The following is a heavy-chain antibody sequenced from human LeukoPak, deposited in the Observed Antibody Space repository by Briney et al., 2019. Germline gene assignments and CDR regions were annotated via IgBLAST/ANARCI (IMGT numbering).Heavy chain of an antibody. D-gene: IGHD6-6*01. V-gene: IGHV3-23*01. Sequence: GGSLRLSCAASGFTFSIYAMSWVRQAPGKGLEWVSAISTSGVTYYADSVRGRFTISRDNSKNTLYLQMNSLRAEDTAVYYCAKDLRIAARHTTDYWGQGTLVTVSS. CDR3: AKDLRIAARHTTDY. CDR2: ISTSGVT. CDR1: GFTFSIYA. J-gene: IGHJ4*02.